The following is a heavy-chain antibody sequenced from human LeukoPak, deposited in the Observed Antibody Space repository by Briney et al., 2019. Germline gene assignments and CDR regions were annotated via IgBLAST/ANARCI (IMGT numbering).Heavy chain of an antibody. V-gene: IGHV1-2*02. J-gene: IGHJ6*03. D-gene: IGHD1-1*01. CDR2: INPDSGGT. CDR1: GYNFRAYY. CDR3: ARDKQLDWAHYYYYYMEV. Sequence: ASVKVSCKAPGYNFRAYYIHWVRQAPGQGLEWMGWINPDSGGTNYAQKFQGRVTMTRDTSISTAYMELSRLKSDDTAVYYCARDKQLDWAHYYYYYMEVWGKGTAVTVSS.